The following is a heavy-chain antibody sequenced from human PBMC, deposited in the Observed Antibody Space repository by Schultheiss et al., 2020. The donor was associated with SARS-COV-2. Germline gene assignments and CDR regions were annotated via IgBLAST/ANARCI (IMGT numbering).Heavy chain of an antibody. Sequence: SETLSLTCTVSGGSISSYYWGWIRQPPGKGLEWIGSIYYSGSTYCNPSLKSRVTISVDTSKNQFSLKLSSVTAADTAVYYCALAPGHYGSGSYGYWGQGTLVTVSS. D-gene: IGHD3-10*01. V-gene: IGHV4-39*01. CDR1: GGSISSYY. CDR3: ALAPGHYGSGSYGY. CDR2: IYYSGST. J-gene: IGHJ4*02.